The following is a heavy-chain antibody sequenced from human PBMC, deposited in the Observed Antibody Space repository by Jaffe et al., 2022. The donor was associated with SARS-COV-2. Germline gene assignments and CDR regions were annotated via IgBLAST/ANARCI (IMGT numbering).Heavy chain of an antibody. V-gene: IGHV4-39*01. D-gene: IGHD6-13*01. J-gene: IGHJ6*02. Sequence: QLQLQESGPGLVKPSETLSLTCTVSGGSISSSSYYWGWIRQPPGKGLEWIGSIYYSGSTYYNPSLKSRVTISVDTSKNQFSLKLSSVTAADTAVYYCARLWYSSSWFDLVWGQGTTVTVSS. CDR3: ARLWYSSSWFDLV. CDR2: IYYSGST. CDR1: GGSISSSSYY.